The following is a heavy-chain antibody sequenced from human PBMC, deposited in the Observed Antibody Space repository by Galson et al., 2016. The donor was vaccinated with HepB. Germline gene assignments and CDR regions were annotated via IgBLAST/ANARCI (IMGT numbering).Heavy chain of an antibody. Sequence: SVKVSCKASGGTFSTYTISWVRQAPGHGLEWMGRINPIFGTTNYAQKFQGRFTITADKSTSTAYMELSSLRSEDTAMYYCARVLREWLGDLPCDYWGQGTLVTVSS. D-gene: IGHD6-19*01. CDR2: INPIFGTT. V-gene: IGHV1-69*08. J-gene: IGHJ4*02. CDR3: ARVLREWLGDLPCDY. CDR1: GGTFSTYT.